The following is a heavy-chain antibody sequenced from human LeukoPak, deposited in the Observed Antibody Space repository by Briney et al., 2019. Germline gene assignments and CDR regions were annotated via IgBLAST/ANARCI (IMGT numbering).Heavy chain of an antibody. D-gene: IGHD3-10*01. CDR2: ISDDGRHN. CDR1: GFTFSSYA. J-gene: IGHJ3*02. CDR3: ARESGFGELFPFVFDI. Sequence: PGGSLRLSCAASGFTFSSYAMSWVRQAPGKGLEWVAVISDDGRHNYYADSVRGRFTISRDNSRNTVYLYMNSLRADDTAVYYCARESGFGELFPFVFDIWGQGTMVTVSS. V-gene: IGHV3-30*14.